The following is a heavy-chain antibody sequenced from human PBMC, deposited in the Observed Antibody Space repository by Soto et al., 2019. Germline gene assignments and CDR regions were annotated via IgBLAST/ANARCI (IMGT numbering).Heavy chain of an antibody. CDR1: GGSISSYY. CDR2: IYYSGST. J-gene: IGHJ5*02. Sequence: SETLSLTCTVSGGSISSYYWSWIRQPPGKGLEWIGYIYYSGSTNYNPSLKSRVTISVDTSKNHFSLKLSSVTAADTAVYYCARQSSCSSTRCYVNNWFDPWGQGTLVTVSS. D-gene: IGHD2-2*01. V-gene: IGHV4-59*01. CDR3: ARQSSCSSTRCYVNNWFDP.